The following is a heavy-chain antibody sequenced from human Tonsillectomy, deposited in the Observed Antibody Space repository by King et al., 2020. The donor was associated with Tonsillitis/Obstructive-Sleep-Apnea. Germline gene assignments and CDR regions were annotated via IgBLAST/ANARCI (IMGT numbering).Heavy chain of an antibody. D-gene: IGHD4-11*01. Sequence: QLVQSGGGLVQPGRSLRLSCAASGFTFDDYAMHWVRQAPGKXLEWVSGISWNSGSVSFADSVKGRXTLXRDNAKNSLXMQMSSLRADDTALYYFARPLSXXXSINDV. CDR3: ARPLSXXXSINDV. CDR1: GFTFDDYA. V-gene: IGHV3-9*01. J-gene: IGHJ3*01. CDR2: ISWNSGSV.